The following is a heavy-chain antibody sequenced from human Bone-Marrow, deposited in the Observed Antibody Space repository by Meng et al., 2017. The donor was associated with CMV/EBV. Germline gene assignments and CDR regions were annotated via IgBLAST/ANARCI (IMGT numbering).Heavy chain of an antibody. J-gene: IGHJ6*02. CDR2: IYYSGSI. V-gene: IGHV4-39*07. D-gene: IGHD3-3*01. CDR3: ARDGRYYDFWSGYTLMDV. CDR1: GGFISSSSYY. Sequence: SETLSLTCTVSGGFISSSSYYWGGIRQPPGKGLEWIGSIYYSGSIYYNPSLKSRVTISVDTSKNQFSLTLSSVTAADTAVYYCARDGRYYDFWSGYTLMDVWGQGTTVTVSS.